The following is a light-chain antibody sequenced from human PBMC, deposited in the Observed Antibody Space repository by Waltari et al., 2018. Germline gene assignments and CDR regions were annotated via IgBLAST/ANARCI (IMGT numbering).Light chain of an antibody. CDR1: QSVSDN. Sequence: EKVLTQSPATLSVSPGETATLSCRASQSVSDNVAWYQQKPGQPVRLLISGATSRAPGVPGRFRGTGSGTQFTLTISRLQSEDFAVYFCEQYSDPPPWTFGQGTKVELK. V-gene: IGKV3-15*01. J-gene: IGKJ1*01. CDR3: EQYSDPPPWT. CDR2: GAT.